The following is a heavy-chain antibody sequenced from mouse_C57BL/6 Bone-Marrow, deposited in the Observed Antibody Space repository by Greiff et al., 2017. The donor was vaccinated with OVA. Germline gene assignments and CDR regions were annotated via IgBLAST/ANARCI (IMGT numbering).Heavy chain of an antibody. D-gene: IGHD1-1*01. CDR3: ARRGITKSWFAY. J-gene: IGHJ3*01. CDR2: IVPGSGGT. CDR1: GYTFTSYW. Sequence: QVQLQQPGAELVKPGASVKLSCKASGYTFTSYWMQWVKQRPGRGLEWIGRIVPGSGGTKYNEKFKSKATRTADKPSSTAYMQLSSLTTEDSAVYYCARRGITKSWFAYWGQGTLVTVSA. V-gene: IGHV1-72*01.